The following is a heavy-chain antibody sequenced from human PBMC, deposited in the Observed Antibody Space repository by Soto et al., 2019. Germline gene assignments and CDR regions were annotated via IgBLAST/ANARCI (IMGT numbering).Heavy chain of an antibody. Sequence: PSETLSLTCAVSGGSISSGGYSWSWIRQPPGKGLEWIGYIYHSGSTYCNPSLKSRVTISVDRSKNQFSLKLSSVTAADTAVYYCARAHPGYCSGGSCYSPGYFDYWGQGTLVTVSS. CDR3: ARAHPGYCSGGSCYSPGYFDY. D-gene: IGHD2-15*01. J-gene: IGHJ4*02. CDR1: GGSISSGGYS. V-gene: IGHV4-30-2*01. CDR2: IYHSGST.